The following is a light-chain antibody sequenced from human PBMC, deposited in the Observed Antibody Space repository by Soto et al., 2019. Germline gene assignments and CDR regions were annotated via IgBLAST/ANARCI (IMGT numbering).Light chain of an antibody. CDR3: QQYDNLYT. V-gene: IGKV1-33*01. Sequence: DIQVTQSPSSLSASIGDRVTITCQASQDINNYLNWYHQKPGKAPELLIYDASKLETGVPSRFSGTGSGTDFTFTISSLQPEDVATYYCQQYDNLYTFGQGTKLEIK. CDR1: QDINNY. CDR2: DAS. J-gene: IGKJ2*01.